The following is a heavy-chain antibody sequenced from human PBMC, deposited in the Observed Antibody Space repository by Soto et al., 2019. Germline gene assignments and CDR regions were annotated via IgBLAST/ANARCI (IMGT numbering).Heavy chain of an antibody. CDR3: ARHQSLYGAYTTYYYYYGMDV. CDR2: INAGNGNT. V-gene: IGHV1-3*01. Sequence: ASVKVSCKASGYTFTSYAMHWVRQAPGQRLEWMGWINAGNGNTKYSQKFQGRVTITRDTSASTAYMELSSLRSEDTSVYYCARHQSLYGAYTTYYYYYGMDVWGKGNTVTASS. CDR1: GYTFTSYA. D-gene: IGHD4-17*01. J-gene: IGHJ6*04.